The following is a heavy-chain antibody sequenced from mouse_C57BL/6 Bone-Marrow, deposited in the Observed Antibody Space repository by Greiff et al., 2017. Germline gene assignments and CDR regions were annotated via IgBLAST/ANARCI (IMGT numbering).Heavy chain of an antibody. V-gene: IGHV14-4*01. CDR1: GFNIKDDY. CDR2: IDPENGDT. CDR3: TTDYCDY. J-gene: IGHJ2*01. Sequence: EVKVVESGAELVRPGASVKLSCTASGFNIKDDYMHWVKQRPEQGLEWIGWIDPENGDTEYASKFQGKATITADTSSNTAYLQLSSLTSEDTAVYYCTTDYCDYWGQGTTLTVSS.